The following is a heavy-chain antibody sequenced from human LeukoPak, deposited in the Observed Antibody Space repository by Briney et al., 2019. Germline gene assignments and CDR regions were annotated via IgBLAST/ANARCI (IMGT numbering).Heavy chain of an antibody. CDR3: ARDIISEYSSSHSHFDP. D-gene: IGHD6-6*01. CDR1: GASISSQY. V-gene: IGHV4-59*11. J-gene: IGHJ5*02. Sequence: PSETLSLTCTVSGASISSQYWSWIRQPPGKGLEWIGDVSYSGGTSYSPSLKSRVTISVNTSKNQFSLRLTSVTAADTAVYYCARDIISEYSSSHSHFDPWGQGTLVTVSS. CDR2: VSYSGGT.